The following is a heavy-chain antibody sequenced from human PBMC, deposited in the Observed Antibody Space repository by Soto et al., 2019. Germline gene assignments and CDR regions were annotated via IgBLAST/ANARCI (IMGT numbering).Heavy chain of an antibody. V-gene: IGHV3-30-3*01. CDR1: GFTFSSYA. Sequence: QVQLVESGGGVVQPGRSLRLSCAASGFTFSSYAIHWVRQAPGKGLEWVAVISYDGSNKYYADAVKGRFTNSRDNSKNTLYRQMNRLRAEDTAVYYCARGYGVNSAAFDIWGQGTMVIVSS. D-gene: IGHD2-8*01. CDR3: ARGYGVNSAAFDI. CDR2: ISYDGSNK. J-gene: IGHJ3*02.